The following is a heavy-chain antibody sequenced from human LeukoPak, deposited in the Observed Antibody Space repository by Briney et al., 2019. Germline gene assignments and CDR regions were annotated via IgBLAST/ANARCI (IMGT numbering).Heavy chain of an antibody. Sequence: GGSLRLSCAASGFTFSSYGMHWVRQAPGKGLEWAAFIRYDGSNKYYADSVKGRSTISRDNAKNSLYLQMNSLRAEDTAVYYCARDEESSLAGFDPWGQGTLVTVSS. D-gene: IGHD6-19*01. J-gene: IGHJ5*02. CDR3: ARDEESSLAGFDP. CDR2: IRYDGSNK. CDR1: GFTFSSYG. V-gene: IGHV3-30*02.